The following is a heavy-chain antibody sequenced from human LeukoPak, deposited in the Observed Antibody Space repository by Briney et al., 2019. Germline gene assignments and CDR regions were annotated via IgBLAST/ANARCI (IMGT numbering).Heavy chain of an antibody. CDR2: IYISGST. D-gene: IGHD5-18*01. J-gene: IGHJ4*02. V-gene: IGHV4-61*02. CDR1: GDSISSGNYY. CDR3: ARVKGYSYGYADY. Sequence: SETLSLTCTVSGDSISSGNYYWSWIRQPAGKGLEWIGRIYISGSTNYNPSLNSRVTISVDTSKNQFSLKLSSVTAADTAVYYCARVKGYSYGYADYWGQGTLVTVSS.